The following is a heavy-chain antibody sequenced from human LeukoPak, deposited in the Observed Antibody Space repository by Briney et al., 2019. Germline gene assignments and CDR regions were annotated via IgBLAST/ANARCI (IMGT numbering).Heavy chain of an antibody. V-gene: IGHV1-69*04. CDR2: IIPILGIA. CDR3: ARDYYDSSGYSLGAWFDP. CDR1: GGTFSSYA. D-gene: IGHD3-22*01. J-gene: IGHJ5*02. Sequence: GASVKVSCKASGGTFSSYAISWVRQAPGQGLEWMGRIIPILGIANYAQKFQGRVTITADKSTSTAYMELSSLRSEDTAVYYCARDYYDSSGYSLGAWFDPWGQGTLVTVSS.